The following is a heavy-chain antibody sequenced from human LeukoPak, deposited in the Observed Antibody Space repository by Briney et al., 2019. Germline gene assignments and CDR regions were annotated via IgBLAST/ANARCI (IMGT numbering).Heavy chain of an antibody. D-gene: IGHD4-11*01. CDR2: ISNTGGST. CDR1: GFTFSNYA. Sequence: GGSLRLSCAASGFTFSNYAMSWVRQAPGKGLEWVSTISNTGGSTYYADSVKGRCTISRDNSKNTLYLQMNSLRAEDTAVYYCAKGFSTTESALDYWGQGTLVTVSS. J-gene: IGHJ4*02. CDR3: AKGFSTTESALDY. V-gene: IGHV3-23*01.